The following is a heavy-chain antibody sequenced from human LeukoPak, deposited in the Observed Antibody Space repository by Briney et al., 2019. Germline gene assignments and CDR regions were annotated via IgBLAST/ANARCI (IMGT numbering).Heavy chain of an antibody. CDR1: GFTFSSYA. CDR3: ATPSSGYYGYYFDY. J-gene: IGHJ4*02. V-gene: IGHV3-23*01. CDR2: ISSNGGST. Sequence: GGSLRLSCVASGFTFSSYAMSWVRQAPGKGLEWVSAISSNGGSTYYADSVKGRFTISRDNSKNTLYLQMNSLRAEDTAVYYCATPSSGYYGYYFDYWGQGTLDTVSS. D-gene: IGHD3-22*01.